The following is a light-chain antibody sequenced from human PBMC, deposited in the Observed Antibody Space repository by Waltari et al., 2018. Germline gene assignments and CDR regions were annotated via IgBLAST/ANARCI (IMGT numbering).Light chain of an antibody. CDR1: QSVSIY. CDR3: QHYKNLPVS. CDR2: HTS. J-gene: IGKJ1*01. Sequence: IVLKQSPGTLSLSPGERASLSSRVSQSVSIYLACYQQKPGQAPTLLNYHTSTRATGIPERFSGRGSGTDFSLTISGLEPEDFAVYYCQHYKNLPVSFGQGTRVEIK. V-gene: IGKV3-20*01.